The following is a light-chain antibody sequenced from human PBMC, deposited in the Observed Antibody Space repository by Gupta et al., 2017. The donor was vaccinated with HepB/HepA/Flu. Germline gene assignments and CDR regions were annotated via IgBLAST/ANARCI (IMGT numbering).Light chain of an antibody. J-gene: IGLJ2*01. Sequence: QSALTQPPSASGSPGQSVTISCTGTSSDVGGYNYVSWYQHHPGKAPKLIIYEVYHRPSGVPDRFSGSKSGNKAYLTVSRLQAEDEANYYCSSYAGSDNLVFGGGTKLTVL. CDR2: EVY. CDR1: SSDVGGYNY. CDR3: SSYAGSDNLV. V-gene: IGLV2-8*01.